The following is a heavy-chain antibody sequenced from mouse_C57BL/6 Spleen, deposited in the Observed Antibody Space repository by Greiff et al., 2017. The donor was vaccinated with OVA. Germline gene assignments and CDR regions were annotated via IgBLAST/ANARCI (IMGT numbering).Heavy chain of an antibody. Sequence: VQLQQSGPELVKPGASVKTSCKASGYAFSSSWMNWVKQRPGKGLEWIGRIYPGDGDTNYNGKFKGKATLTADKASSTAYMQLSSLTSEDSAVYFCARYYAGSSLRWYFDVWGKGTTVTVSS. V-gene: IGHV1-82*01. CDR3: ARYYAGSSLRWYFDV. J-gene: IGHJ1*03. D-gene: IGHD1-1*01. CDR1: GYAFSSSW. CDR2: IYPGDGDT.